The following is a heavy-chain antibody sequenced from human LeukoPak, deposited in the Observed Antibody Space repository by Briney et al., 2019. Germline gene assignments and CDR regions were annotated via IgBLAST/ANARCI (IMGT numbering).Heavy chain of an antibody. V-gene: IGHV3-21*01. J-gene: IGHJ4*02. Sequence: GGSLRLSCAASGFTFSDYSMNWVRQAPGKGLEWVSSISSNSAYIYYVDSLRGRFTVSRDNARSSLFLQMNSLRAEDTAVYYCARVGSMVRGVIITRVFDYWGQGTLVTVSS. CDR1: GFTFSDYS. CDR2: ISSNSAYI. D-gene: IGHD3-10*01. CDR3: ARVGSMVRGVIITRVFDY.